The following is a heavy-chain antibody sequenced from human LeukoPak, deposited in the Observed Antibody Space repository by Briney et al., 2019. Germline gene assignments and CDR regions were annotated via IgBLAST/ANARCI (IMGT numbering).Heavy chain of an antibody. CDR1: GGSISSSSYY. Sequence: SETLSLTCTVSGGSISSSSYYWGWIRQPPGKGLEWIGNIYYDTSTYYNPSLKSRVTISVDTSKNQFSLKLNSVTAADTAVYYCAREKAAAGYYYYYMDVWGKGTTVTVSS. V-gene: IGHV4-39*07. D-gene: IGHD6-13*01. CDR3: AREKAAAGYYYYYMDV. CDR2: IYYDTST. J-gene: IGHJ6*03.